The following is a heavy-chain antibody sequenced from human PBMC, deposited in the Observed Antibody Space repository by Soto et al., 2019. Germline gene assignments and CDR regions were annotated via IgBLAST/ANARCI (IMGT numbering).Heavy chain of an antibody. D-gene: IGHD5-18*01. CDR3: AKAVSRYSYGSTVLYYCYYYGMDV. CDR1: VFTFRSYA. J-gene: IGHJ6*02. Sequence: AGGSLRPSCTPSVFTFRSYAMSWVRQPPGKGLEWFSAMGGSGGGRDYAGSVKGRFTICRDNCENTLYLQMNSLRAEDTAVYYCAKAVSRYSYGSTVLYYCYYYGMDVWGQGTTVTVSS. CDR2: MGGSGGGR. V-gene: IGHV3-23*01.